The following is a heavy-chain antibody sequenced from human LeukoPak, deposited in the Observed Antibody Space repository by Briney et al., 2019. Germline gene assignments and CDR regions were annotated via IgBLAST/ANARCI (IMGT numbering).Heavy chain of an antibody. J-gene: IGHJ3*02. CDR2: VNGDGNIT. CDR3: ARRGLVPAFDI. D-gene: IGHD3-10*02. CDR1: GFTFSSYW. V-gene: IGHV3-74*01. Sequence: PGGSLSLSCAVSGFTFSSYWMHCVRHAPGKGLVWLSRVNGDGNITTYADSVSGRFTISRDNAKNTLYLQMNSLRAEDTAVYYCARRGLVPAFDIWGQGTMVSVTS.